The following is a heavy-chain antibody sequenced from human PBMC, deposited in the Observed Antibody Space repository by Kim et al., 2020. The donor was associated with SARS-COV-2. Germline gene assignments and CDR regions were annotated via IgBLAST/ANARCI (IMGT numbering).Heavy chain of an antibody. Sequence: SETLSLTRAVYGGSFSGYYWSWIRQPPGKGLEWIGEINHRGSTNYNPSLKRRVPLSVDTSPHPFSLKLSSMTAAATAEYYCATRLEGTPGAFCDFDLWG. J-gene: IGHJ2*01. V-gene: IGHV4-34*01. CDR3: ATRLEGTPGAFCDFDL. CDR1: GGSFSGYY. CDR2: INHRGST. D-gene: IGHD5-12*01.